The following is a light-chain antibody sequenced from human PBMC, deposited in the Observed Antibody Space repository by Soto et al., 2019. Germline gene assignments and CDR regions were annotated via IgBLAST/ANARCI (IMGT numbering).Light chain of an antibody. V-gene: IGLV2-14*01. J-gene: IGLJ1*01. CDR1: SSDVGGYNY. CDR3: SSYTSSSTQV. Sequence: QSVLTQPASVSGSPGQSITISCTGTSSDVGGYNYVSWYQQHPGKAPKLMIYEVSNRPSGVSNRFSGSKSGNTASLTISGLQAEDEADCYCSSYTSSSTQVFGTGTKLTVL. CDR2: EVS.